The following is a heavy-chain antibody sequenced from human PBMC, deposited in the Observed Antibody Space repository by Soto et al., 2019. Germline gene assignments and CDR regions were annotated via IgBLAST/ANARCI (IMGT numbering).Heavy chain of an antibody. D-gene: IGHD3-22*01. CDR3: PRPRPRYSYDSSGYYDY. CDR1: GFTFSSYA. V-gene: IGHV3-23*01. CDR2: ISGSGGST. Sequence: GGSLRLSCAASGFTFSSYAMSWVRQAPGKGLEWVSAISGSGGSTYYADSVKGRFTISRDNSKNTLYLQMNSLRAEDTAVYYCPRPRPRYSYDSSGYYDYWGQGTLVTVSS. J-gene: IGHJ4*02.